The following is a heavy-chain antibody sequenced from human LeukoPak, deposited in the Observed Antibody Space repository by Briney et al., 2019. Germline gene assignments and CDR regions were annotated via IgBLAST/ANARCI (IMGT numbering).Heavy chain of an antibody. J-gene: IGHJ4*02. D-gene: IGHD3-22*01. CDR3: ARDRLGDYDHSGYYDK. Sequence: GGSLRLSCAASGFTLSDYYMSWIRQAPGKGLEWVSYICDSGRTICYADSVKGRFTISRDNAKNSVYLQMNNLRAEDTAVYYCARDRLGDYDHSGYYDKWGKGTLVTVSS. CDR1: GFTLSDYY. V-gene: IGHV3-11*01. CDR2: ICDSGRTI.